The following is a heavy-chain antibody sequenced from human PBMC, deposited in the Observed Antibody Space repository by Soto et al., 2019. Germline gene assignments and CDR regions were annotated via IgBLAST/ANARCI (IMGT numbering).Heavy chain of an antibody. CDR3: ARGQSSLLLDC. V-gene: IGHV4-34*01. CDR1: GGSFSGYY. Sequence: QVQLQQWGAGLLKPSESLSLTCAVYGGSFSGYYWSWIRQPPGKGLEWIGEINHSGSTNYNPSLKSRVTISVDTSENQFSLTLSSVTAADTAVYYCARGQSSLLLDCWGQGVLVTVSS. J-gene: IGHJ4*02. CDR2: INHSGST.